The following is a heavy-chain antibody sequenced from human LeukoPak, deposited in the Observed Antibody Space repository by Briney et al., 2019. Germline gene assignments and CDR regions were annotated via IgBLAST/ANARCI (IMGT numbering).Heavy chain of an antibody. CDR2: IYSGGST. CDR3: ARGGSYFDISGYYFY. CDR1: GFTVVSNT. Sequence: PGGSLRLSCAASGFTVVSNTMSWVRQAPGKGREWVSIIYSGGSTSYAHSVKGRFTISRDHSKNQLYLQMNSLRTEDTAVYYCARGGSYFDISGYYFYWGQGTLVTVSS. D-gene: IGHD3-22*01. J-gene: IGHJ4*02. V-gene: IGHV3-66*01.